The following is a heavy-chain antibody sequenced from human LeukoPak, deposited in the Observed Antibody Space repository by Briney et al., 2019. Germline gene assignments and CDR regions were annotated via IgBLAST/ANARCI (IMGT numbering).Heavy chain of an antibody. CDR3: AREQTYYYDSSGYLPPMFDY. CDR1: GFTFSSYG. J-gene: IGHJ4*02. Sequence: GGTLRLSCAASGFTFSSYGMSWVRQAPGKGLEWVSAISGSGGSTYYADSVKGRFTISRDNSKNTLYLQMNSLRAEDTAVYYCAREQTYYYDSSGYLPPMFDYWGQGTLVTVSS. V-gene: IGHV3-23*01. D-gene: IGHD3-22*01. CDR2: ISGSGGST.